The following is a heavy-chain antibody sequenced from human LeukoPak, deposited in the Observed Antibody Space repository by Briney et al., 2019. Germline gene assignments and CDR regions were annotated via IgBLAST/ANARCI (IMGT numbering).Heavy chain of an antibody. CDR2: IYYSGTT. V-gene: IGHV4-61*08. Sequence: PSETLSLTCTVSGGSISSGGYYWSWIRQPPGKGLEWIGYIYYSGTTKYNPSLKSRVTISVDTSKIQFSLKLNSVTAADTAVYYCARLTAGGREYYFDYWGQGTLVTVSS. D-gene: IGHD6-13*01. CDR1: GGSISSGGYY. J-gene: IGHJ4*02. CDR3: ARLTAGGREYYFDY.